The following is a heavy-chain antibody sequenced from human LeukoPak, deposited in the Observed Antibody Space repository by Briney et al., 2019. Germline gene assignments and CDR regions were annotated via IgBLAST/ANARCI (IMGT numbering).Heavy chain of an antibody. CDR2: ITGNGGST. CDR3: ARDSGSYLQPTDY. Sequence: GSLRLSCAASGFTFRTYATTWVRQAPGKGLEWVSSITGNGGSTYYADSVKGRFSISRDNSKNTLYLQMDSLRAEDTAVYHCARDSGSYLQPTDYWGQGTLVTVSP. D-gene: IGHD1-26*01. CDR1: GFTFRTYA. V-gene: IGHV3-23*01. J-gene: IGHJ4*02.